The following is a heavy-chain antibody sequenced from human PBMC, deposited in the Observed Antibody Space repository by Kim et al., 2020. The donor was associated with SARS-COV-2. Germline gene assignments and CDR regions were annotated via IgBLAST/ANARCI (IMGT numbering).Heavy chain of an antibody. CDR3: ARDPDTASKIDY. D-gene: IGHD5-18*01. CDR2: ITSGGSDT. V-gene: IGHV3-11*01. J-gene: IGHJ4*02. Sequence: GGSLRLSCAASGFTFSDHYMSWIRQAPGKGLEWVSYITSGGSDTYYADSVKGRFTVSRDNAKNSLYLQMNSLRAEDTAIYYCARDPDTASKIDYWGQGTLVTVSS. CDR1: GFTFSDHY.